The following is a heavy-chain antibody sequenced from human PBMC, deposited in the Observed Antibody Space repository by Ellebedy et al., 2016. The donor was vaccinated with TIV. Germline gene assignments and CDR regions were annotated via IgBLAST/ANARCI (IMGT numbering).Heavy chain of an antibody. Sequence: MPSETLSLTCAVYGGFFSGYYWTWIRQPPGKGLEWIGEINHSGSTTYNPSLKSRVTISVDTSRNRFSLKLSSVTAADTAVYYCARSTTVTTASYEYWGQGTLVTVSS. CDR1: GGFFSGYY. D-gene: IGHD4-17*01. V-gene: IGHV4-34*01. J-gene: IGHJ4*02. CDR3: ARSTTVTTASYEY. CDR2: INHSGST.